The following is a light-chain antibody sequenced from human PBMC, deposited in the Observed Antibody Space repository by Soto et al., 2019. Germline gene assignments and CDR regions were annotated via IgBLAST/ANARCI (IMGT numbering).Light chain of an antibody. Sequence: QSALTQPASVSGSPGQSITISCTASSSDVGGHNYVSWYQQHPGKAPKLMIYEVSTRPSGVANRFSGSKSGNTASLTISGLQAEDEAHYYCSSYTTSNTLLYVFGTGTKLTVL. CDR1: SSDVGGHNY. CDR2: EVS. J-gene: IGLJ1*01. CDR3: SSYTTSNTLLYV. V-gene: IGLV2-14*01.